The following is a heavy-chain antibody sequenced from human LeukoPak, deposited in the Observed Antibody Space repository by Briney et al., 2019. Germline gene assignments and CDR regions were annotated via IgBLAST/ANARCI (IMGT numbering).Heavy chain of an antibody. D-gene: IGHD5-24*01. CDR2: IKQDGSKK. V-gene: IGHV3-7*04. Sequence: GGSLRLSCEASGFTFSPYGMTWVRQAPGKGLEWVANIKQDGSKKSYVDSVKGRFTISRDNAKNSLYLQMNSLRAEDTAIYYCTRVGYIDEGIDYWGQGTLVTVSS. J-gene: IGHJ4*02. CDR3: TRVGYIDEGIDY. CDR1: GFTFSPYG.